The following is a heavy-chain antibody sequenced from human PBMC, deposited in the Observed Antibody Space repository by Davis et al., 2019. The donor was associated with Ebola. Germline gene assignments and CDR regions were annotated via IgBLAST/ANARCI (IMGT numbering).Heavy chain of an antibody. V-gene: IGHV3-23*01. J-gene: IGHJ5*02. Sequence: GESLKISCAASGFTFSSYWMSWVRQAPGKGLEWVSAISGSGGSTYYADSVKGRFTISRDNSKNTLYLQMNSLRAEDTAVYYCAKGGRDIVVVVAATGFDPWGQGTLVTVSS. D-gene: IGHD2-15*01. CDR3: AKGGRDIVVVVAATGFDP. CDR2: ISGSGGST. CDR1: GFTFSSYW.